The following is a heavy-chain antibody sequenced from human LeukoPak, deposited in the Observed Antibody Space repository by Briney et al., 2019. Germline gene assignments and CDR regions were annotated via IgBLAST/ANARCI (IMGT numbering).Heavy chain of an antibody. CDR2: INPNSGGT. CDR1: GYTFTNYD. Sequence: GASVKVSCKASGYTFTNYDINWVRQATGQGLEWMGWINPNSGGTNYAQKFQGRVTMTRDTSISTAYMELSRLRSDDTAVYYCATLLSNAAFDYWGQGTLVTVSS. V-gene: IGHV1-2*02. J-gene: IGHJ4*02. CDR3: ATLLSNAAFDY. D-gene: IGHD6-25*01.